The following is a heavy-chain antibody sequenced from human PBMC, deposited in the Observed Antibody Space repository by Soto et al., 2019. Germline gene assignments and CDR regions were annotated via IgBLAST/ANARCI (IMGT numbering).Heavy chain of an antibody. D-gene: IGHD2-8*01. CDR3: ARSQGVSATNHFDA. J-gene: IGHJ5*02. CDR2: IYHSRTT. Sequence: QVQLQESGPGLVKPSGTLSLTCGVSGGSISSINWWSWVRQSPRKGLEWIGEIYHSRTTNYNPSLESRVTLSVDKSKNQMYPKLTSMTAADTACYFCARSQGVSATNHFDAWGQGTLVTVSS. CDR1: GGSISSINW. V-gene: IGHV4-4*02.